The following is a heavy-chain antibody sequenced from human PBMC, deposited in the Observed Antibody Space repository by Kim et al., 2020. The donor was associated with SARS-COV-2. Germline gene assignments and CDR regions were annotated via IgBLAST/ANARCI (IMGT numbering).Heavy chain of an antibody. Sequence: GGSLRLSCAVSAFAFDSFGMSWVRQAPGKGLEWVSSISGSGGSTYYAESLKGRFTISRDNSKNTLYLQMNSLRADDTAVYYCATLVGSTSHFDYWGQGTL. J-gene: IGHJ4*02. V-gene: IGHV3-23*01. CDR3: ATLVGSTSHFDY. D-gene: IGHD1-26*01. CDR1: AFAFDSFG. CDR2: ISGSGGST.